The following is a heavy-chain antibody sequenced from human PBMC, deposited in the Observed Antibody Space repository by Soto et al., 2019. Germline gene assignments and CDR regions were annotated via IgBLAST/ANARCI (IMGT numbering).Heavy chain of an antibody. D-gene: IGHD5-12*01. J-gene: IGHJ4*02. CDR3: VNEAGGYRYDGSSEAGH. CDR2: ISGYNGNT. V-gene: IGHV1-18*01. CDR1: GYTFTSYS. Sequence: ASVKVSCKASGYTFTSYSISWVRQAPGQGLEWMGWISGYNGNTNYAQKLLGRLTMTTDTPTSTAYMELRSLTSDDTAVYYCVNEAGGYRYDGSSEAGHWGQGTLVTVSS.